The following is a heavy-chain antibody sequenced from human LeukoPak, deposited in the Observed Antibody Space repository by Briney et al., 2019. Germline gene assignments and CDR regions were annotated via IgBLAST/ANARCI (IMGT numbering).Heavy chain of an antibody. V-gene: IGHV1-2*02. J-gene: IGHJ4*02. CDR2: INPNSGGT. D-gene: IGHD3-10*01. CDR1: GYTFTVYY. Sequence: ASVKVSCKASGYTFTVYYMHWVRQAPGQGLEWMGWINPNSGGTNYAQKFQGRVTMTRDTSISTAYMELSRLRSDDTAVYYCARGGIITMVRGVILLIPECPDYWGQGTLVTVSS. CDR3: ARGGIITMVRGVILLIPECPDY.